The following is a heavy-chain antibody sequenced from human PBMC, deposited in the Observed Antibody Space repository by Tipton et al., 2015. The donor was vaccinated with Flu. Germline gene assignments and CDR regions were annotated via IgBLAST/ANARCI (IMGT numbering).Heavy chain of an antibody. D-gene: IGHD3-22*01. CDR2: IYYSGST. CDR1: GGSISSYY. CDR3: ARGRFYYYDSSGYYFDY. Sequence: TLSLTCTVPGGSISSYYWSWIRQPPGKGLEWIGYIYYSGSTNYNPSLKSRVTISVDTSKNQFSLKLSSVTAADTAVYYCARGRFYYYDSSGYYFDYWGQGTPVTVSS. J-gene: IGHJ4*02. V-gene: IGHV4-59*01.